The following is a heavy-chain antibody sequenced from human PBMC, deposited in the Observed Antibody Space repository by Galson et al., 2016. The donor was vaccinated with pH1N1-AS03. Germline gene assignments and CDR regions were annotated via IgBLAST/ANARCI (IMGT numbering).Heavy chain of an antibody. J-gene: IGHJ4*02. D-gene: IGHD3-16*01. CDR2: IYGGGDT. Sequence: SLRLSCAASGFTINNNYMSWVRRAPGKGLEWVSVIYGGGDTFYADTVKGRFTISRDNSKNTVYLQMNSLRVEDTAVYYCAREPWGSTQGEYWGQGTLDTVSS. CDR1: GFTINNNY. V-gene: IGHV3-53*01. CDR3: AREPWGSTQGEY.